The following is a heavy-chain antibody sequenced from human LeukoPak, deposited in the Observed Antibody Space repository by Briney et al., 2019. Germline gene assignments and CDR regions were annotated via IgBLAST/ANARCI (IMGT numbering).Heavy chain of an antibody. CDR1: GGSFSGYY. Sequence: TSETLSLTCAVYGGSFSGYYWSWIRQPPGKGLEWIGEINHSGSTNYNPSLKSRVTISVDTSKNQFSLKLSSVTAADTAVYYCARLGIRDYWGQGTLVTVSS. J-gene: IGHJ4*02. V-gene: IGHV4-34*01. CDR2: INHSGST. CDR3: ARLGIRDY.